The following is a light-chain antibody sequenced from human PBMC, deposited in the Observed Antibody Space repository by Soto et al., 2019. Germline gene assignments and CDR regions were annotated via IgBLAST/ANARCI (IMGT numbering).Light chain of an antibody. CDR1: QGINSY. Sequence: DIQLTQSPSFLSASVGDRVTVTCRASQGINSYLAWYQQKPGKAPKLLIYTASTLQSGVPSRFSGSGSGTEFTLTITRLQPEDFAAYYCQQLYTYPLTFGGGTTVDIK. J-gene: IGKJ4*01. V-gene: IGKV1-9*01. CDR2: TAS. CDR3: QQLYTYPLT.